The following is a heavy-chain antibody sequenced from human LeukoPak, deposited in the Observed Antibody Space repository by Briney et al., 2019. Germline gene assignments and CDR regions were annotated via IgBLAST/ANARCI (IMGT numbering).Heavy chain of an antibody. CDR2: ISNSGSTI. V-gene: IGHV3-48*01. CDR1: GFTFSSDA. CDR3: ARSSIAIDY. Sequence: GGSLRLSCAASGFTFSSDAMSWVRQAPGKGLEWVSYISNSGSTIYYADSVKGRFTISRDNAKNSLYLQMNSLRAEDTAVYYCARSSIAIDYWGQGTLVTVSS. J-gene: IGHJ4*02. D-gene: IGHD6-6*01.